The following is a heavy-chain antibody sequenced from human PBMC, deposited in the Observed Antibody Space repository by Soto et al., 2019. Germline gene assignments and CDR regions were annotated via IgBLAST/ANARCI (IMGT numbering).Heavy chain of an antibody. CDR1: GFTFTSSA. CDR3: AAASSTSGGYYGMDV. V-gene: IGHV1-58*02. CDR2: IVVGSGHT. D-gene: IGHD2-2*01. Sequence: QMQLVQSGPEVKKPGTSVKVSCKTSGFTFTSSAMQWVRQARGQRLEWIGWIVVGSGHTNYAQKFQERVTITRDMSTSTVYMELSSLRSEDTAMYYFAAASSTSGGYYGMDVWGQGTTVTVSS. J-gene: IGHJ6*02.